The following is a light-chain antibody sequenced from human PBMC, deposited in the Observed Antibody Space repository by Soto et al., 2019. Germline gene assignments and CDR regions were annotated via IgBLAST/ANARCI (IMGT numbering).Light chain of an antibody. J-gene: IGLJ1*01. Sequence: QSALTQPASVSGSPGQSITISCTGTISDVGGYNYVSWYQQHPGKAPKLMIYEVSNRPSGVSNRFSGSKSGNTASLTISGLQAEDEADYYCCSYTSSSTDVFGTGTKLTVL. CDR2: EVS. CDR3: CSYTSSSTDV. V-gene: IGLV2-14*01. CDR1: ISDVGGYNY.